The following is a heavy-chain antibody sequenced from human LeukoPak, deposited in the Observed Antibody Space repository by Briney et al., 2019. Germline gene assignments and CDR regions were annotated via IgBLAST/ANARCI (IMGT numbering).Heavy chain of an antibody. CDR2: INPNSGGT. CDR1: GYTFTGYY. V-gene: IGHV1-2*02. Sequence: ASVKVTCKSSGYTFTGYYMHWVRQASGQGRAWMGLINPNSGGTNYAQKFQGRVTMTRDTSISTAYMELSRLRSDDTAVYYCARYEGGVAGTFDYWGQGTLVTVSS. D-gene: IGHD6-19*01. CDR3: ARYEGGVAGTFDY. J-gene: IGHJ4*02.